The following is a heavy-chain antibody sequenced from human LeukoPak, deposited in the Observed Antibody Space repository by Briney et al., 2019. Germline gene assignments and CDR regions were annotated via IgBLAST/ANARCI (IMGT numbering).Heavy chain of an antibody. D-gene: IGHD4-23*01. CDR1: GFTFSSYS. V-gene: IGHV3-66*01. J-gene: IGHJ4*02. Sequence: PGGSLRLSCAASGFTFSSYSMNWVRQAPGKGLEWVSVIYSGGSTYYADSVKGRFTISRDNSKNTLYLQMNSLRAEDTAVYYCARDGLDGYGGTFPDRDYWGQGTLVTVSS. CDR3: ARDGLDGYGGTFPDRDY. CDR2: IYSGGST.